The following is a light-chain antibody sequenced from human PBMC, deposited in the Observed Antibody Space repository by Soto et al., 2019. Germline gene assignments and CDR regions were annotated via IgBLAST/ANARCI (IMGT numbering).Light chain of an antibody. J-gene: IGKJ1*01. V-gene: IGKV3-15*01. CDR1: ESVSSN. CDR2: GAS. CDR3: QQYNNWPWT. Sequence: VMTQSPASLSVSPGERATLSCRASESVSSNLAWYQQKPGQGPRLLIYGASTRATGIPARFSGSGSGTEFTLTINSLQSEDFSVYYCQQYNNWPWTFGQGTTVESK.